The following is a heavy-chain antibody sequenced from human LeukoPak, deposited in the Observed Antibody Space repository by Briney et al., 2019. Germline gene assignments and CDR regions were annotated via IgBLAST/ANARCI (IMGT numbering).Heavy chain of an antibody. CDR2: IYTSGGT. D-gene: IGHD1-26*01. CDR1: GGSISSGSYY. CDR3: ARVDSGSFLGDWFDP. Sequence: SETLSLTCTVSGGSISSGSYYWSWIRQPAGKGLEWIGRIYTSGGTNYNPSLKSRVTISVDTSKNQFSLKLSSVTAADTAVYYCARVDSGSFLGDWFDPWGQGTLVTVSS. V-gene: IGHV4-61*02. J-gene: IGHJ5*02.